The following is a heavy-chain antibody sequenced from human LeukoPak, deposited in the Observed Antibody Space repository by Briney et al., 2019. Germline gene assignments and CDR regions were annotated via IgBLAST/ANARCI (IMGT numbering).Heavy chain of an antibody. CDR2: IYSGGST. CDR1: GFTVSSNY. V-gene: IGHV3-53*01. D-gene: IGHD4-23*01. CDR3: ASHFLGGNPPVDY. Sequence: GGSLRLSCAASGFTVSSNYMSWVRQAPGKGLEWVSVIYSGGSTYYADSVKGRFTISRDNSKNTLYLQMNSLRAEDTAVYYCASHFLGGNPPVDYWGQGTLVTASS. J-gene: IGHJ4*02.